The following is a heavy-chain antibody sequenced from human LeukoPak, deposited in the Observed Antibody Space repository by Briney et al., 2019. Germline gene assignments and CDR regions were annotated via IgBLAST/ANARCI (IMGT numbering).Heavy chain of an antibody. CDR3: AKEFDSSGFFDC. D-gene: IGHD3-22*01. CDR2: VSSSGGGT. CDR1: GFTFRNYA. Sequence: GGSLRLSCAASGFTFRNYAMSWVRQAPGKGLEWVSAVSSSGGGTYFAASVKGRFTISRDNSKNTLYLQMNSLRAEETAVYYCAKEFDSSGFFDCWGQGTLVTVSS. J-gene: IGHJ4*02. V-gene: IGHV3-23*01.